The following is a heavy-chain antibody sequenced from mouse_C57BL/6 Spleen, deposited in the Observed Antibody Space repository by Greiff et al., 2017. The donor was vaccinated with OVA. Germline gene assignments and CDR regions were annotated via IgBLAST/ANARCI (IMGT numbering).Heavy chain of an antibody. J-gene: IGHJ4*01. D-gene: IGHD2-4*01. V-gene: IGHV5-6*01. CDR2: ISSGGSYT. CDR3: ARDYDYDKSYAMDY. CDR1: GFTFSSYG. Sequence: DVQLVESGGDLVKPGGSLKLSCAASGFTFSSYGMSWVRQTPDKRLEWVATISSGGSYTYYPDSVKGRFTISRDNAKNTLYLQMSSLKSEDTAMYYCARDYDYDKSYAMDYWGQGTSVTVSS.